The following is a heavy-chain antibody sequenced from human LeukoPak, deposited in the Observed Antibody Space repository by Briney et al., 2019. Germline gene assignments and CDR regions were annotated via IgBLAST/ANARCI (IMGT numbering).Heavy chain of an antibody. CDR2: MNPNSGNT. V-gene: IGHV1-8*01. D-gene: IGHD3-10*01. CDR3: ARESGFYGSGSRY. CDR1: GYTFTSYD. Sequence: ASVKVSCKTSGYTFTSYDTNWVRQTTGQGLEWMGWMNPNSGNTGYAQKFQGRVTMTRNPSISTAYMELSSLNSADTAVYYCARESGFYGSGSRYWGQGTLVTVSS. J-gene: IGHJ4*02.